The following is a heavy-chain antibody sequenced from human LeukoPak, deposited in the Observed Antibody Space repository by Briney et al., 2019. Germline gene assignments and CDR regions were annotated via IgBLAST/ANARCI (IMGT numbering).Heavy chain of an antibody. CDR3: ARDLRGYSGYPKRHAFDI. CDR1: GGSISSGGYY. D-gene: IGHD5-12*01. CDR2: IYHSGST. Sequence: SETLSLTCTVSGGSISSGGYYWSWIRQPPGKGLEWIGYIYHSGSTYYNPSLKSRVTISVDTSKNQFSLKLSSVTAADTAVYYCARDLRGYSGYPKRHAFDIWGQGTMVTVSS. J-gene: IGHJ3*02. V-gene: IGHV4-30-2*01.